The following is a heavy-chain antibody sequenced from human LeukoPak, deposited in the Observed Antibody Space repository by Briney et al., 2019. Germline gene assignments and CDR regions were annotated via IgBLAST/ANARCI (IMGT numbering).Heavy chain of an antibody. J-gene: IGHJ4*02. V-gene: IGHV3-66*01. CDR3: AREPQTRDYGDQLYYFDY. Sequence: GGALRLSCAASGFTVSSNYMSWVRQAPGKGLEWVSVMYSGGNTYYADSVKGRFTISRDNSKNTLFLQMNSLRAEDTAVYYCAREPQTRDYGDQLYYFDYWGQGTLVTVSS. CDR1: GFTVSSNY. D-gene: IGHD4-17*01. CDR2: MYSGGNT.